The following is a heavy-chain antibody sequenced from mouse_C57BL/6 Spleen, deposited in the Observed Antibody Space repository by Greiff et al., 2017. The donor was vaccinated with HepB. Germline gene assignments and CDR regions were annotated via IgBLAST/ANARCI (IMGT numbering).Heavy chain of an antibody. Sequence: QVQLQQPGAELVRPGSSVKLSCKASGYTFTSYWMHWVKQRPIQGLEWIGNIDPSDSETHYNQKFKDKATLTVDKSSSTAYMQLSSLTSEDSAVYYCARSGYRTGFAYWGQGTLVTVSA. V-gene: IGHV1-52*01. CDR2: IDPSDSET. D-gene: IGHD2-12*01. CDR1: GYTFTSYW. J-gene: IGHJ3*01. CDR3: ARSGYRTGFAY.